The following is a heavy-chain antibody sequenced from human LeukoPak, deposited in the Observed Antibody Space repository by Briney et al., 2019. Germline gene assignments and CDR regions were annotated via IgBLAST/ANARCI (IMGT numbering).Heavy chain of an antibody. V-gene: IGHV1-2*02. CDR1: GYTFAAYY. J-gene: IGHJ6*02. D-gene: IGHD2-21*01. CDR3: AREGVGGAYAMDV. CDR2: VNPNGGGT. Sequence: ASVKVACRTSGYTFAAYYIHWVRQAPGQGLEWMGWVNPNGGGTNYAQKFKDRLTMTRDTSISTANMELSSLGSDDTAVYFCAREGVGGAYAMDVWGQGTPVTVSS.